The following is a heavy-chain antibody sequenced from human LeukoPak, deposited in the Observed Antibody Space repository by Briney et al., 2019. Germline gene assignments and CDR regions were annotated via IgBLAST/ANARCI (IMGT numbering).Heavy chain of an antibody. CDR1: GFTFSSYG. V-gene: IGHV3-7*01. CDR2: IKQDGSEK. J-gene: IGHJ3*02. D-gene: IGHD1-26*01. CDR3: ARWRYSGSYRGAFDI. Sequence: PGRSLRLSCAASGFTFSSYGMHWVRQAPGKGLEWVANIKQDGSEKYYVDSVKGRFTISRDNAKNSLYLQMNSLRAEDTAVYYCARWRYSGSYRGAFDIWGQGTMVTVSS.